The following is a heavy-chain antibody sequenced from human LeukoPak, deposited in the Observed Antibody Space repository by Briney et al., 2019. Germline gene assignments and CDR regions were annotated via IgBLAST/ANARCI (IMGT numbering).Heavy chain of an antibody. J-gene: IGHJ4*01. CDR2: IDGGASST. Sequence: GGSLRLSCTASGFTLSYHWMQWVRQVRWKGLVWISRIDGGASSTSYADSVKGRFSMSRDNSKSTLYLQMSSLRAEDTAVYYCARGPGSSGGAYVGDYWGHGTLVTVSS. V-gene: IGHV3-74*01. D-gene: IGHD3-22*01. CDR3: ARGPGSSGGAYVGDY. CDR1: GFTLSYHW.